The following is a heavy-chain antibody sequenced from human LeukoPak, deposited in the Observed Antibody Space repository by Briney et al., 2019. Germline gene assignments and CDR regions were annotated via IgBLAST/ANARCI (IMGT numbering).Heavy chain of an antibody. CDR1: GFTFSSYA. D-gene: IGHD2-2*02. CDR2: ISYDGSNK. CDR3: TRDLVGTDIVVVPAAILDY. V-gene: IGHV3-30-3*01. J-gene: IGHJ4*02. Sequence: GGSLRLSCAASGFTFSSYAMHWVRQAPGKGLEWVAVISYDGSNKYYADSVKGRFTISRDNSKNTLYLQMNSLRAEDTAVYYCTRDLVGTDIVVVPAAILDYWGQGTLVTVSS.